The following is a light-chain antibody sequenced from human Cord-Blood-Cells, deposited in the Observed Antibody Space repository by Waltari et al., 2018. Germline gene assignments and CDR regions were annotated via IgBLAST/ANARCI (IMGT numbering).Light chain of an antibody. CDR1: QSVSSN. CDR3: QQYNNWPPGPWT. Sequence: IVMTQSPATLSVSPGERATLSCRASQSVSSNLAWYQQKPGQAPRLLIYGASTRATGIPARFSGSGSGTEFTLTISSLQSEDFAVYYCQQYNNWPPGPWTFGQGTKVEIK. V-gene: IGKV3-15*01. J-gene: IGKJ1*01. CDR2: GAS.